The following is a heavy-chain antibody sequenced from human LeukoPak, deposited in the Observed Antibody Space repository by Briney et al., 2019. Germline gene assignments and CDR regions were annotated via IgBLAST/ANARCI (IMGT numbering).Heavy chain of an antibody. CDR2: IYYSGST. J-gene: IGHJ6*03. CDR3: ARDNNSNYYMDV. V-gene: IGHV4-39*07. D-gene: IGHD4-23*01. CDR1: GGSISSSSYY. Sequence: PSETLSLTCTVSGGSISSSSYYWGWIRQPPGKGLEWIGSIYYSGSTYYNPSLKSRVTISVDTSKNQFSLKLSSVTAADTAVYYCARDNNSNYYMDVWGKGTTVTVSS.